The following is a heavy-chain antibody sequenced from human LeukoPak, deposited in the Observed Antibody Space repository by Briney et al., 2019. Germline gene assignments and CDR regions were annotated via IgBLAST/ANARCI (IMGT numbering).Heavy chain of an antibody. Sequence: GGSLRLSCAASEFDFSSHAMTWVRQAPGKGLEWVSAISISGSKTYYADSVKGRFTISRDNSKNTLYLQMNSLRAEDTAVYYCANEIRPNDYWGQGTQGTVSS. V-gene: IGHV3-23*01. J-gene: IGHJ4*02. CDR1: EFDFSSHA. D-gene: IGHD4-17*01. CDR3: ANEIRPNDY. CDR2: ISISGSKT.